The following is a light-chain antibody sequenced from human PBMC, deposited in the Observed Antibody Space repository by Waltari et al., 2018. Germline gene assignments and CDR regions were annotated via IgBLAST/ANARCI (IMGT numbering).Light chain of an antibody. J-gene: IGLJ3*02. CDR2: DVT. CDR1: SSALGSYNY. V-gene: IGLV2-14*01. CDR3: SSYTSGSTWV. Sequence: QSALTQPDSVPGSPGQSITSPCTGTSSALGSYNYVPWYQQPPGKAPKLKISDVTKRPSGVSNRFSASKSGNTASLTISGLQAEDEADYYCSSYTSGSTWVFGGGTKLTVL.